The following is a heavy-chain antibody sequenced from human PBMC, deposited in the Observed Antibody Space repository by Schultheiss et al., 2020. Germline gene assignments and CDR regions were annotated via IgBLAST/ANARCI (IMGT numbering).Heavy chain of an antibody. CDR1: GDSISSSNYY. Sequence: SETLSLTCTVSGDSISSSNYYWSWIRQPPGKGLEWIGYIYYSGSTNYNPSLKSRVTISVDTSKNQFSLKLSSVTAADTAVYYCARVGGGGAFDIWGQGTMVTVSS. CDR3: ARVGGGGAFDI. J-gene: IGHJ3*02. V-gene: IGHV4-61*05. D-gene: IGHD3-16*01. CDR2: IYYSGST.